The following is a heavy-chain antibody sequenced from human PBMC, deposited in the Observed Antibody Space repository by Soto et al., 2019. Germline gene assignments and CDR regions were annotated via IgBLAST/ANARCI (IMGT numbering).Heavy chain of an antibody. CDR2: IKRDGSIT. V-gene: IGHV3-74*01. J-gene: IGHJ5*02. CDR1: GFTFSGYW. D-gene: IGHD3-16*01. Sequence: GGSLRLSCAASGFTFSGYWMHWVRQAPGKGLVWVSHIKRDGSITGYGDSVKGRFTISRDNTKNTLYLQMNSLRVEDTAVYYCARGGTILSNWFDPWGQGTQVTVSS. CDR3: ARGGTILSNWFDP.